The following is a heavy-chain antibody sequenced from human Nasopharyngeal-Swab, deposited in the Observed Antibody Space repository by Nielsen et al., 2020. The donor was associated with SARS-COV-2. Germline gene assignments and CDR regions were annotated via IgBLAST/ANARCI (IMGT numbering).Heavy chain of an antibody. CDR2: ITWNSASK. CDR1: GFTFENYA. CDR3: ARGTADYSNPSFDY. D-gene: IGHD4-11*01. Sequence: SLKISCAASGFTFENYAMHWVRQPPGKGLEWVSGITWNSASKGYADSVKGRFTISRDNAKNSLYLLMNTLRSEDTALYYCARGTADYSNPSFDYWGQGTLVTVPS. V-gene: IGHV3-9*01. J-gene: IGHJ4*02.